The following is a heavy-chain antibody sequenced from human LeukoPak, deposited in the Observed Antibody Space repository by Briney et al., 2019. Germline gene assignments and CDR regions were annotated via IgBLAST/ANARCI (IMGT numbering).Heavy chain of an antibody. CDR1: GFPFSSYR. D-gene: IGHD1-26*01. CDR3: ARRGAQWAQIDH. V-gene: IGHV4-39*01. Sequence: GSLRLSCVASGFPFSSYRMTWVRQPPGKGLEWIGSINYSGSTYFNPPLKSRVTMSVDTSRNQFSLKLSSVTAADTAVYYCARRGAQWAQIDHWGQGTLVTVSS. J-gene: IGHJ4*02. CDR2: INYSGST.